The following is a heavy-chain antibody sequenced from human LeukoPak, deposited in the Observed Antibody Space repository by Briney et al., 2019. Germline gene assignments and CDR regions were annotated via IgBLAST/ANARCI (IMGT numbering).Heavy chain of an antibody. D-gene: IGHD1-26*01. CDR3: VRVRGSYAFDY. CDR1: GFTFDGYG. Sequence: GGSLRLSCAASGFTFDGYGMSWVRQAPGKGLEWVSGLNWNGGSTGYADSVKGRFTISRDNAKNSLYLQMNSLRAEDTAVYYCVRVRGSYAFDYWGQGTLVIVSS. J-gene: IGHJ4*02. CDR2: LNWNGGST. V-gene: IGHV3-20*04.